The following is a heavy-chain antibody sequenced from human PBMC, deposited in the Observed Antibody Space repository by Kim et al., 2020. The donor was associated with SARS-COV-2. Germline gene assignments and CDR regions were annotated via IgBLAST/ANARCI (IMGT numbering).Heavy chain of an antibody. V-gene: IGHV3-23*01. D-gene: IGHD4-17*01. CDR3: AQPSSYGDYEP. Sequence: GGSLRLSCAASGFTFNTYALAWVRQAPDKGLEWASTISASGGDTYYPDSVKGRFTVSRDNSKNTLYLQMDSLRAEDTALYYCAQPSSYGDYEPWGQGTL. CDR2: ISASGGDT. J-gene: IGHJ5*02. CDR1: GFTFNTYA.